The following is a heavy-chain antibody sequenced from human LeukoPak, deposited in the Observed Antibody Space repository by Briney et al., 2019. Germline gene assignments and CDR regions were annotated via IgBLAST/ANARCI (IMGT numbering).Heavy chain of an antibody. J-gene: IGHJ3*02. CDR2: VYTSGST. D-gene: IGHD5-18*01. Sequence: PSETLSLTCTASGGTISSCSYYWSWIRQPAGKELESIVRVYTSGSTNYNPSLKSRVTISLDTSKNQFSLKLSSVTAADTAVYYCGRYGEGFQLWLEGRAFDIWGQGTMVTVSS. CDR3: GRYGEGFQLWLEGRAFDI. CDR1: GGTISSCSYY. V-gene: IGHV4-61*02.